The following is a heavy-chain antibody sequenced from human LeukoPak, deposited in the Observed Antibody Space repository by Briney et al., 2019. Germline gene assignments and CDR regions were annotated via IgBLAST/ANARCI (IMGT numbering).Heavy chain of an antibody. CDR2: INPSGGNT. CDR1: GYTFTSYY. D-gene: IGHD6-13*01. V-gene: IGHV1-46*01. CDR3: ARGGVAAAPDY. Sequence: ASVKVSCKASGYTFTSYYMHWVRQAPGQGLEWMGIINPSGGNTGYAQKFQSRVTITRNTSMSTAYMELSSLRSEDTAVYYCARGGVAAAPDYWGQGTLVTVSS. J-gene: IGHJ4*02.